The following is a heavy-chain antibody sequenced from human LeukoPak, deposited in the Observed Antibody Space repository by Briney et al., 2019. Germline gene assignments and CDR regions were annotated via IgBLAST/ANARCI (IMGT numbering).Heavy chain of an antibody. J-gene: IGHJ5*02. CDR3: ARDSSGWYHWFDP. CDR2: INHSGST. V-gene: IGHV4-34*01. CDR1: GGSFSGYY. Sequence: PSETLSLTCAVYGGSFSGYYWSWIRQPPGKGLERIGEINHSGSTNYNPSLKSRVPISVETSKNQSSLKLSSVTAADPAVYYCARDSSGWYHWFDPWGQGTLVTVSS. D-gene: IGHD6-19*01.